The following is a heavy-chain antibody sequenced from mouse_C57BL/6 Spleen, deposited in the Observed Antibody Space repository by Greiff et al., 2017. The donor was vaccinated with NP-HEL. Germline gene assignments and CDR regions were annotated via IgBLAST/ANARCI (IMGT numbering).Heavy chain of an antibody. CDR3: AKRAYYDYHYAMDY. CDR1: GFSLTSYG. D-gene: IGHD2-4*01. CDR2: IWRGGST. V-gene: IGHV2-5*01. Sequence: VQLQESGPGLVQPSQSLSITCTVSGFSLTSYGVHWVRQSPGKGLEWLGVIWRGGSTDYNAAFMSRLSITKDNSKSQVFFKMNSLQADDTAIYYWAKRAYYDYHYAMDYWGQGTSVTVSS. J-gene: IGHJ4*01.